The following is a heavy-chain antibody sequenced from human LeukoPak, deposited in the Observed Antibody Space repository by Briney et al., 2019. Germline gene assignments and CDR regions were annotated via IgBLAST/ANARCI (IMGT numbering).Heavy chain of an antibody. V-gene: IGHV4-59*01. J-gene: IGHJ3*01. D-gene: IGHD3-16*01. CDR1: GGSISSYY. Sequence: SETLSLTCTVSGGSISSYYWSWIRQPPGKGLEWIGYIYYSGSTTYNPSLKSRVTISVDTSKNQFSLKLSSVTAADTAVYYCARSGIGWGDAFDLWGQGTMVTVSS. CDR3: ARSGIGWGDAFDL. CDR2: IYYSGST.